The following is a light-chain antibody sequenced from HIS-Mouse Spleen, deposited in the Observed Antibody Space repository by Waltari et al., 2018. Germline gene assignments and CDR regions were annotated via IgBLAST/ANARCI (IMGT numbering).Light chain of an antibody. CDR3: YSTDSSGNHRV. CDR1: ALPKKY. J-gene: IGLJ2*01. CDR2: EHS. Sequence: SYELTQPPSVSVSPGQTARITCSGDALPKKYAYWYQQKPGQATVLVSYEHSKRPAGSPERFAGSSSGTMTTLTISGAQVGDEADYYSYSTDSSGNHRVFGGGTKLSVL. V-gene: IGLV3-10*01.